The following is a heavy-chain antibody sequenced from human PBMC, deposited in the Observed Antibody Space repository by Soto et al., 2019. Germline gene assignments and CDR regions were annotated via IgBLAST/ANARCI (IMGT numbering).Heavy chain of an antibody. CDR1: GGTFSSYA. CDR2: IIPIFGTA. V-gene: IGHV1-69*12. J-gene: IGHJ6*02. CDR3: ARPSIAARRGTYYYYGMDV. D-gene: IGHD6-6*01. Sequence: QVQLVQSGAEVKKPGSSVKVSCKASGGTFSSYAISWVRQAPGQGLEWMGGIIPIFGTANYAQKFQGRVTITADESPSTAYMELSSLRSEDTAVYYCARPSIAARRGTYYYYGMDVWGQGTTVTVSS.